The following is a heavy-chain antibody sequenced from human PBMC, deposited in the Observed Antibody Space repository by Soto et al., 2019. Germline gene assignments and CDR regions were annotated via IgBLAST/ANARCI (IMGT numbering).Heavy chain of an antibody. J-gene: IGHJ4*02. D-gene: IGHD2-15*01. CDR1: GFIFSDQY. Sequence: PGGSLRLSCAVSGFIFSDQYLEWVRQAPGKGLEWVGRIRNKANSYTTEYAASVKGRFTISRDDSISSLFLQMSSLKTEDTAVYYCTTDRVPLFSCSGASCYLGYWGQGTLVTVSS. CDR2: IRNKANSYTT. CDR3: TTDRVPLFSCSGASCYLGY. V-gene: IGHV3-72*01.